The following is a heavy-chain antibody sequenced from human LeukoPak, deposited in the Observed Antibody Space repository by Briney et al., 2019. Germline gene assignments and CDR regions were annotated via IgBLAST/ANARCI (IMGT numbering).Heavy chain of an antibody. CDR3: ARDSVDGSGTYYNDSPDY. CDR2: ISAYNGNT. Sequence: ASVKVSCKASAYTFTSYGISWVRQAPGQGLEWMAWISAYNGNTDYAQNLRGRVTMTTDPSTSTAYMELRSLRSDDTAVYYCARDSVDGSGTYYNDSPDYWGQGTLVTVSS. V-gene: IGHV1-18*01. D-gene: IGHD3-10*01. J-gene: IGHJ4*02. CDR1: AYTFTSYG.